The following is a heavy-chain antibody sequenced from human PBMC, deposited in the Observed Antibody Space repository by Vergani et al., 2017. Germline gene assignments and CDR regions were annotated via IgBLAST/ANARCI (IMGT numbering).Heavy chain of an antibody. Sequence: QVQLQQSGPGLVKPSQTLSLTCAISGDSVSSKSAAWNWIRQSPSRGLEWLVRTYFKSRWYNEYAIPVKSRITSNPDTSKNQFSMQLNSVTPEDTGIYYCFRGFFFLVMDVWGQGTAVTVSS. CDR1: GDSVSSKSAA. CDR2: TYFKSRWYN. D-gene: IGHD6-25*01. CDR3: FRGFFFLVMDV. V-gene: IGHV6-1*01. J-gene: IGHJ6*02.